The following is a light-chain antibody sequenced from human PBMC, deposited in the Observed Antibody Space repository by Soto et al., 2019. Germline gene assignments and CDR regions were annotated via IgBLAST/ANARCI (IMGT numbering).Light chain of an antibody. Sequence: MTRSPCTLSSCPRSRATPSFTASQSVSSSNLAWYQQRPGQPPRLLIYGASSRATGIPDRFSGSGSGTDFTLTISRLEPEDFAVYFCQQYGSSPLTFGGGTKVDIK. V-gene: IGKV3-20*01. CDR2: GAS. CDR3: QQYGSSPLT. J-gene: IGKJ4*01. CDR1: QSVSSSN.